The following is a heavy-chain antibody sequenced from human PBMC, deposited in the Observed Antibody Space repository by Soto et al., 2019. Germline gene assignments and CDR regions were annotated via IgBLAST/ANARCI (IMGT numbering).Heavy chain of an antibody. Sequence: SETLSLTCTVSGGSIRSGGYYWSWIRQPPGKGLEWIGFIHYSGSTNYNPSLKGRVTMSVDTSKNQFSLNLRSVTAADTAVYYCVRILDPLKYFDWMSHDFWGQGTQVTGSS. V-gene: IGHV4-61*08. CDR1: GGSIRSGGYY. CDR2: IHYSGST. J-gene: IGHJ4*02. CDR3: VRILDPLKYFDWMSHDF. D-gene: IGHD3-9*01.